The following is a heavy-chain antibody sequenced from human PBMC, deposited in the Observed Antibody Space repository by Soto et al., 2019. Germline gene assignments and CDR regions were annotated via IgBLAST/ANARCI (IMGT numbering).Heavy chain of an antibody. J-gene: IGHJ4*02. Sequence: SETLSLTCSVSSDSMNSGGYYWSWIRQHPGKGLEWIGYIYSNGDTYYNPSLKSRVTISVDTSKNQFSLNLTSVTAADTAVYYCAKNLPRTGRFDYWGQGTVVTVSS. CDR3: AKNLPRTGRFDY. V-gene: IGHV4-31*03. CDR2: IYSNGDT. CDR1: SDSMNSGGYY.